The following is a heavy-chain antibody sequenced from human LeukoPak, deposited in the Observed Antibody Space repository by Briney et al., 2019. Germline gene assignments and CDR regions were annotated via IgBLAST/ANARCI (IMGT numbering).Heavy chain of an antibody. Sequence: GGSLRLSCAASGFTFSSYEMNWVCQAPGKGLEWVSYISSSGSTIYYADSVKGRFTISRDNSKNTLYLQMNSLRAEDTAVYYCAKDSALLWFGELFDYWGQGTLVTVSS. V-gene: IGHV3-48*03. CDR3: AKDSALLWFGELFDY. CDR1: GFTFSSYE. CDR2: ISSSGSTI. J-gene: IGHJ4*02. D-gene: IGHD3-10*01.